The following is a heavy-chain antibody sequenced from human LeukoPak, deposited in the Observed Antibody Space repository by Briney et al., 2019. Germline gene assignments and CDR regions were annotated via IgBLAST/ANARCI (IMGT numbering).Heavy chain of an antibody. D-gene: IGHD3-10*01. CDR1: GGSISSNNW. V-gene: IGHV4-4*02. CDR2: IYHDGST. CDR3: ARDSGLAAYNWIDP. Sequence: PSETLSLTCAVSGGSISSNNWWIWVRQSPEKGLEWIGEIYHDGSTNYNPSLKSRVTISVDTSKKQFSLKLSSVTAADTAVYYCARDSGLAAYNWIDPWGQGTLVTVSS. J-gene: IGHJ5*02.